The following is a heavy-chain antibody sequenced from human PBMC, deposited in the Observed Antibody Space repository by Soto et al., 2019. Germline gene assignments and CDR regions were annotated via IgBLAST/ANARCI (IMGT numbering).Heavy chain of an antibody. Sequence: PGGSLRLCCAASGFTFSSYGMHWVRQAPGKGLEWVAVISYDGSNKYYADSVKGRLTISRDNSKNTMYLQMNSLRAEDTAVYYCAKARSWHYYDSSADYWGQGT. CDR2: ISYDGSNK. D-gene: IGHD3-22*01. V-gene: IGHV3-30*18. J-gene: IGHJ4*02. CDR1: GFTFSSYG. CDR3: AKARSWHYYDSSADY.